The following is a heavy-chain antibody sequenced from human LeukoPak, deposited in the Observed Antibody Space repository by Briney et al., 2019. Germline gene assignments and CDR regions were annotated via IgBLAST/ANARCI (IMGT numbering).Heavy chain of an antibody. CDR2: INPSGGST. Sequence: GASVKVSCKASGYTFTSYYMHWVRQAPGQGLEWMGIINPSGGSTSYAQKFQGRVTMTRDTSTSTAYMELSSLRSEDTAVYYCAAVDTAMVRTYHYYYYYGMDVWGQGTTVTVSS. D-gene: IGHD5-18*01. CDR3: AAVDTAMVRTYHYYYYYGMDV. V-gene: IGHV1-46*01. J-gene: IGHJ6*02. CDR1: GYTFTSYY.